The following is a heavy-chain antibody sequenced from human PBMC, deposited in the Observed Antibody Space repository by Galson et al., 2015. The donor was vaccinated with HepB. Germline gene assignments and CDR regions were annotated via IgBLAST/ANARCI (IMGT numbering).Heavy chain of an antibody. CDR3: ARVERWLQGHYGIDV. D-gene: IGHD5-24*01. CDR2: LYHTGTT. CDR1: GGSIDTGGYY. Sequence: TLSLTCTVSGGSIDTGGYYWSWIRQPPGGGLEWIGYLYHTGTTYYNPSLESRLTISLDTPKNQFSLNLRSVTVADTAVYYCARVERWLQGHYGIDVWGQGTTVTVSS. V-gene: IGHV4-31*03. J-gene: IGHJ6*02.